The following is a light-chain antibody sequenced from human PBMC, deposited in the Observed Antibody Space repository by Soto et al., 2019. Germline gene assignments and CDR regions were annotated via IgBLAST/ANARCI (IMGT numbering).Light chain of an antibody. CDR2: EVS. V-gene: IGLV2-14*01. CDR3: SSDTAGGTI. Sequence: SVLTQPASVSGSPGQSITISCTGTSGDVGGYYYVSWYQQLPGKAPKLMISEVSNRPSGVSNRFSGSKSGNTASLTISGLQAEDEADYYCSSDTAGGTIFGTGTKVTVL. CDR1: SGDVGGYYY. J-gene: IGLJ1*01.